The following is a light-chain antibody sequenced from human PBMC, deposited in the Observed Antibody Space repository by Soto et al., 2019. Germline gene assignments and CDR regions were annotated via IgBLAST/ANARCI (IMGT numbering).Light chain of an antibody. CDR2: DNN. CDR1: SSNIGAGYN. CDR3: QSYDNSLSGHV. J-gene: IGLJ1*01. Sequence: QSVLTQPPSVSGAPGQRVTISCSGSSSNIGAGYNVHWYQQLPGRAPKLLMYDNNNRPSGVPDRFSGSRSGTSASLAITGLQAEDEADYYCQSYDNSLSGHVFGIGTKLTVL. V-gene: IGLV1-40*01.